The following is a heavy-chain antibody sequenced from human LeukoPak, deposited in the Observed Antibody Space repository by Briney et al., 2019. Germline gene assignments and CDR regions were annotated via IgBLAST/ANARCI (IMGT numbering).Heavy chain of an antibody. CDR3: ARSFYESSGYYLGY. V-gene: IGHV3-74*01. CDR1: GFTFSSYW. CDR2: IRSDGGST. Sequence: PGGSLRLSCAASGFTFSSYWMHWVRQAPGKGLVWVSRIRSDGGSTSYADSVKGRFTISRDNAKNTLYLQMNSLRAEDTAVYYCARSFYESSGYYLGYWGQGTLVTVSS. J-gene: IGHJ4*02. D-gene: IGHD3-22*01.